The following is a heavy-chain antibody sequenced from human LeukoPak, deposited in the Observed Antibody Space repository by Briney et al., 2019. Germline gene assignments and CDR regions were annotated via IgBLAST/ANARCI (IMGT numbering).Heavy chain of an antibody. Sequence: GGSLRLSCAASGFTFSTYAMHWVRQAPGKGLEWAALISYDGSNKYYADSVKGRFTISRDNAKNSLYLQMNSLRAEDTAVYYCAELGITMIGGVWGKGTTVTISS. V-gene: IGHV3-30*04. CDR2: ISYDGSNK. CDR1: GFTFSTYA. CDR3: AELGITMIGGV. J-gene: IGHJ6*04. D-gene: IGHD3-10*02.